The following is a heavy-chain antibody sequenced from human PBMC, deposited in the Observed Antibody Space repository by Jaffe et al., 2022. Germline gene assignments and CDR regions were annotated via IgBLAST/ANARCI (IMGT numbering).Heavy chain of an antibody. Sequence: EVQLVESGGDLVQPGGSLRLSCAASGFTFSAYSMNWVRQAPGRGLEWIAYVGVGSTNKWYADSVRGRFTISRDNAKNSLYLQMNSLRAEDTAVYYCARDHRWAFDYWGQGIVVTVSS. V-gene: IGHV3-48*01. J-gene: IGHJ4*02. CDR1: GFTFSAYS. CDR3: ARDHRWAFDY. CDR2: VGVGSTNK.